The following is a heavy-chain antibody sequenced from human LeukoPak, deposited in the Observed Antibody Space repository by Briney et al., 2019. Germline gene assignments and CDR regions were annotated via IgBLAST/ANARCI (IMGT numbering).Heavy chain of an antibody. Sequence: ASVKVSCKVSGYTLTELSMHWVRQAPGKGLEWMGGFDPEDGETIYAQKFQGRVTMTEDTSTDTAYMELSSLRSEDTAVYYCATAQPTLITANWFDPWGQGTLVTVSS. D-gene: IGHD1-14*01. V-gene: IGHV1-24*01. CDR3: ATAQPTLITANWFDP. CDR2: FDPEDGET. J-gene: IGHJ5*02. CDR1: GYTLTELS.